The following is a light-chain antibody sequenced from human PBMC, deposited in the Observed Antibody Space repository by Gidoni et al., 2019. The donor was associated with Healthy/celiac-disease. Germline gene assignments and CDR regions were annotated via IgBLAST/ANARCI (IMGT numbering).Light chain of an antibody. J-gene: IGKJ1*01. Sequence: EIVMTQTQATLSVSPGERATLSCRASQSVSSNLALYQQKPGQAPRLLIYGASTRASAIPARFSCSGSETEFTLTISSLQSEDFAVYYCQQYNNWPREGWTFGQXTKVEIK. CDR2: GAS. CDR3: QQYNNWPREGWT. CDR1: QSVSSN. V-gene: IGKV3-15*01.